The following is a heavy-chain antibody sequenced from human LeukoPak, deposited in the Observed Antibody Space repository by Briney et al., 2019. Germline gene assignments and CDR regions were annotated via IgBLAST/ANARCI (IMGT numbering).Heavy chain of an antibody. V-gene: IGHV4-38-2*01. J-gene: IGHJ5*02. D-gene: IGHD2-21*02. Sequence: SETLSITCAVSGYSISSGDYWGWIRQPPGKGLEWIGSIYHSGSTHYNPSLKSRVTISVDTSKNQFSLKLSSVTAADTAVYYCARNTTEVVTAKWLDRWGKGTLVTVSS. CDR3: ARNTTEVVTAKWLDR. CDR2: IYHSGST. CDR1: GYSISSGDY.